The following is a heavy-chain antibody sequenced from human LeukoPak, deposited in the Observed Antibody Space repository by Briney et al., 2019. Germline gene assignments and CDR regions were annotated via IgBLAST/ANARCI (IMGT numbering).Heavy chain of an antibody. V-gene: IGHV4-59*01. J-gene: IGHJ6*03. CDR1: GGSISSYY. CDR3: ARAYYDSSGYYNYYMDV. D-gene: IGHD3-22*01. Sequence: SETLSLTCTVSGGSISSYYWSWIRQPPGKGLEWIGYIYYSGSTNYNPSLKSRVTISVDTSKNQFSLKLSSVTAADTAVYYCARAYYDSSGYYNYYMDVWGKGTTVTVSS. CDR2: IYYSGST.